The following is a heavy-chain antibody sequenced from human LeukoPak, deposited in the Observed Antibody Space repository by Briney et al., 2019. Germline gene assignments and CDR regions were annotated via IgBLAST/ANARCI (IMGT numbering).Heavy chain of an antibody. Sequence: SVKVSCKASGGTFSSYAISWVRQAPGQGLEWMGGIIPIFGTANYAQKFQGRVTITADESTSTAYMELSSLRSEDTAVYYCAGRTYYYDASYYYYAPFDYWGQGTLVTVSS. J-gene: IGHJ4*02. CDR2: IIPIFGTA. CDR3: AGRTYYYDASYYYYAPFDY. CDR1: GGTFSSYA. D-gene: IGHD3-22*01. V-gene: IGHV1-69*13.